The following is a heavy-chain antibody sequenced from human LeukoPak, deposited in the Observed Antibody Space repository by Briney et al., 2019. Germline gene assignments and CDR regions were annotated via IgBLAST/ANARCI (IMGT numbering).Heavy chain of an antibody. V-gene: IGHV4-59*01. CDR1: GGSISTYY. Sequence: SSETLSLTCTVSGGSISTYYWSWIRQPPGKGLKWIANIYYSGSTNYNPSLKSRVTISVDTSKNQFFLKLTSVTAADTAVYFCARFPSMTFFDYWGQGTLVTVSS. CDR3: ARFPSMTFFDY. D-gene: IGHD2/OR15-2a*01. CDR2: IYYSGST. J-gene: IGHJ4*02.